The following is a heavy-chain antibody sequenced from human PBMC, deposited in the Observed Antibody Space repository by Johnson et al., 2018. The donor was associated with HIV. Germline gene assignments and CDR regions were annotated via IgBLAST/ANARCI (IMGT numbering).Heavy chain of an antibody. V-gene: IGHV3-30*04. CDR2: ISYDGSNK. J-gene: IGHJ3*02. Sequence: QVQLVESGGGGVQPGRSLRLSCAASGFTFSSYAMHWVRQAPGKGLAWVAVISYDGSNKYYADSVKGRFTISRDNSKNTLYLQMNSLRAEDTAVYYCAKDNPVGATRGDAFDIWGQGTMVTVSS. CDR3: AKDNPVGATRGDAFDI. CDR1: GFTFSSYA. D-gene: IGHD1-26*01.